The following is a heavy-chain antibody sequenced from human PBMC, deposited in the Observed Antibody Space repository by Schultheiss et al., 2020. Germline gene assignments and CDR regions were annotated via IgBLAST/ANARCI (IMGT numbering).Heavy chain of an antibody. D-gene: IGHD6-19*01. J-gene: IGHJ4*02. Sequence: GGSLRLSCAASGFTFSSYWMSWVRQAPGKGLEWVANIKQDGSEKYYVDSVKGRFTISRDNAKNSLYLQMNSLRAEDTAVYYCARDLDGSSGWTPPFFDYWGQGTLGTVS. CDR3: ARDLDGSSGWTPPFFDY. CDR2: IKQDGSEK. V-gene: IGHV3-7*03. CDR1: GFTFSSYW.